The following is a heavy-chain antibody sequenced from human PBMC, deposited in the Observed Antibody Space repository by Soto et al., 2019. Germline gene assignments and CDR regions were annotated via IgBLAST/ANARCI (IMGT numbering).Heavy chain of an antibody. J-gene: IGHJ6*02. Sequence: ASVKVSCKASGYTFTGYYMNWVRQAPGQGLEWMGWINPNSGGTNYAQKFQGWVTMTRDTSISTAYMERSRLRSDDTAVYYCARAMRYYYGMDVWGQGTTVTVSS. V-gene: IGHV1-2*04. CDR2: INPNSGGT. CDR3: ARAMRYYYGMDV. CDR1: GYTFTGYY.